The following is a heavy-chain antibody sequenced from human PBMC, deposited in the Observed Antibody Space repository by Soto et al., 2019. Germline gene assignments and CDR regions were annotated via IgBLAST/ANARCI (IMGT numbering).Heavy chain of an antibody. CDR2: ISYDGTNK. D-gene: IGHD6-19*01. J-gene: IGHJ4*01. Sequence: GGSLRLSCAASGFMFSAYAMLWVRQAPGKGLEWVAAISYDGTNKYYADSIKGRFTISRDNSANTLFLQVNSLRREDTAMYYCARDPSTYTSGWYGIDFWGNGTRVTVPS. CDR3: ARDPSTYTSGWYGIDF. CDR1: GFMFSAYA. V-gene: IGHV3-30*04.